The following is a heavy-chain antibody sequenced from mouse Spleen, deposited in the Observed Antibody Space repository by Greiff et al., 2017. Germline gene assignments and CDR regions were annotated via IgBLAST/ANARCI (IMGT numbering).Heavy chain of an antibody. CDR1: GYSITSGYY. D-gene: IGHD2-2*01. CDR2: ISYDGSN. J-gene: IGHJ4*01. Sequence: EVKLVESGPGLVKPSQSLSLTCSVTGYSITSGYYWNWIRQFPGNKLEWMGYISYDGSNNYNPSLKNRISITRDTSKNQFFLKLNSVTTEDTATYYCASYGYDRGYAMDYWGQGTSVTVSS. CDR3: ASYGYDRGYAMDY. V-gene: IGHV3-6*02.